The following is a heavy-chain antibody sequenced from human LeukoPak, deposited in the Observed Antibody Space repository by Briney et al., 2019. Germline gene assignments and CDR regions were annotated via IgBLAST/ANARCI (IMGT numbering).Heavy chain of an antibody. D-gene: IGHD3-22*01. CDR1: GYTFTSYG. CDR2: IIPIFGTA. CDR3: ARARRYYDSSGYYYPFDY. Sequence: SVKVSCKASGYTFTSYGISWVRQAPGQGLEWMGGIIPIFGTANYAQKFQGRVTITADESTSTAYMELSSLRSEDTAVYYCARARRYYDSSGYYYPFDYWGQGTLVTVSS. J-gene: IGHJ4*02. V-gene: IGHV1-69*13.